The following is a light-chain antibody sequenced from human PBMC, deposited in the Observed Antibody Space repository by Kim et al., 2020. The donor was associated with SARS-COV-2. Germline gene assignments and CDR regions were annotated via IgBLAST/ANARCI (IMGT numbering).Light chain of an antibody. J-gene: IGKJ3*01. CDR3: QQYNRYPFT. V-gene: IGKV1-16*02. CDR1: DDIGSF. CDR2: GAS. Sequence: DLQMTQSPSSLSASVGDRVTISCRASDDIGSFLAWYQQKPGKAPKSLIYGASVLRSGVPSKFSGIKFGTDFTLTISNLQPEDSATYYCQQYNRYPFTFGPGTKVDIK.